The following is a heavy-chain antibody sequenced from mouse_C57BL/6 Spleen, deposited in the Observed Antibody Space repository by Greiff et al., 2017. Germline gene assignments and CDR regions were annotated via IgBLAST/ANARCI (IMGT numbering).Heavy chain of an antibody. J-gene: IGHJ1*03. CDR3: ARDSDARYVDV. CDR2: IYPGDGDT. Sequence: QVHVKQSGPELVKPGASVKISCKASGYAFSSSWMNWVKQRPGKGLEWIGRIYPGDGDTNYNGKFKGKATLTADKSSSTAYMQRSSLTSEDSAVYFCARDSDARYVDVWGTGTTVTVSS. CDR1: GYAFSSSW. D-gene: IGHD2-12*01. V-gene: IGHV1-82*01.